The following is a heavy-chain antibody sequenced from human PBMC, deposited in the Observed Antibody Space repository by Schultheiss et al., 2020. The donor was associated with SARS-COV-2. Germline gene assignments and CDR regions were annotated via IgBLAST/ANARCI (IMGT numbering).Heavy chain of an antibody. CDR2: INAGNGNT. CDR3: ARVGTYGEQYYYYYGMDV. D-gene: IGHD4-17*01. CDR1: GYTFTSYA. Sequence: ASVKVSCKASGYTFTSYAMHWVRQAPGQRLEWMGWINAGNGNTKYSQKFQGRVTITRDTSASTAYMELSSLRSEDTAVYYCARVGTYGEQYYYYYGMDVWGQGTTVTVSS. J-gene: IGHJ6*02. V-gene: IGHV1-3*01.